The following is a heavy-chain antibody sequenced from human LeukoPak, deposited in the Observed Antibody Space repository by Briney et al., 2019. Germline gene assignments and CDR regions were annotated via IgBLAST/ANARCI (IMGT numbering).Heavy chain of an antibody. J-gene: IGHJ4*02. CDR2: ISHSGST. Sequence: PSETLSLTCAVYGGSFSGYYWSWIRQPPGKGLEWIGEISHSGSTNYNPSLKSRVTISVDTSKNQFSLKLSSVTAADTAVYYCARGRGSYPFDYWGQGTLVTVSS. CDR3: ARGRGSYPFDY. V-gene: IGHV4-34*01. D-gene: IGHD1-26*01. CDR1: GGSFSGYY.